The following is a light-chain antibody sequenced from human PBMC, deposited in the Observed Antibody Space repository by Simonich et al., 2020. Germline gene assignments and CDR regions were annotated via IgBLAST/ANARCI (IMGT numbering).Light chain of an antibody. CDR1: SSDVGGYNY. Sequence: QSALTQPASVSGSPGQSIPISCTGTSSDVGGYNYVSWYQQHPGKAPKLIIYDVSKRPSGVSNRFSVSKSGNTASLTISGLQAEDEADYYCSSYTSSSTLVFGGGTKLTVL. CDR2: DVS. CDR3: SSYTSSSTLV. J-gene: IGLJ2*01. V-gene: IGLV2-14*01.